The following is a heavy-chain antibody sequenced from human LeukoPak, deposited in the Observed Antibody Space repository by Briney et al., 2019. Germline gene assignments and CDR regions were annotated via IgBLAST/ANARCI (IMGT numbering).Heavy chain of an antibody. CDR2: ISYDGSYK. J-gene: IGHJ4*02. Sequence: GRSLRLSCAASEFTFSTYGMHWVRQAPGKGLEWVAVISYDGSYKFYADSVKGRFTISRDNSKSTLYLQMNSLRAEDTAVYYCAKDRYSGLNTSDYWGQGTLVTVSS. D-gene: IGHD6-13*01. CDR1: EFTFSTYG. V-gene: IGHV3-30*18. CDR3: AKDRYSGLNTSDY.